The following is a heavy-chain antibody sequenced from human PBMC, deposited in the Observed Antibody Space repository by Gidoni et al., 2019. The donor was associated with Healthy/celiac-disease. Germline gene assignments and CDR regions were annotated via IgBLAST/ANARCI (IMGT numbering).Heavy chain of an antibody. CDR2: IYYSGST. Sequence: QVQLQESGPGLVKPSETLSLTCTASGGSISPYYWSWIRQPPGKGLEWIGYIYYSGSTNYKPSLKSRVTISVDTSKNQFSLKLSSVTAADTAVYHCARQYFEAFDIWGQGTMVTVSS. CDR1: GGSISPYY. D-gene: IGHD3-9*01. V-gene: IGHV4-59*01. J-gene: IGHJ3*02. CDR3: ARQYFEAFDI.